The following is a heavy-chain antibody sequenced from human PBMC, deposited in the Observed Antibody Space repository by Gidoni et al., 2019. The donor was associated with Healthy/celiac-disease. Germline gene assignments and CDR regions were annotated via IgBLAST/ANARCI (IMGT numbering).Heavy chain of an antibody. CDR2: ISYDGSNK. D-gene: IGHD3-16*01. Sequence: VQLVESGGGVVQPGRSLSLSCEASGFAFSSYGMHWVRQAPGKGLEWGAVISYDGSNKYYADSLKGRFTISRDNSKNTLYLQMNSLRAEDTAVYYCAKDGGCGSYQDLHDYWGQGTLVTVSS. J-gene: IGHJ4*02. CDR1: GFAFSSYG. V-gene: IGHV3-30*18. CDR3: AKDGGCGSYQDLHDY.